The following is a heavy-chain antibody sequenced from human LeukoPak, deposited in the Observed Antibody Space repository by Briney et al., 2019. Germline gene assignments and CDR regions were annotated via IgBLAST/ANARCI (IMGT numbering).Heavy chain of an antibody. D-gene: IGHD2-2*01. V-gene: IGHV1-18*01. CDR3: ARTCCTTSCYVIY. Sequence: ASVKVSCKASGYTFTTYGINWLRQAPGQGLEWMGWISTYNGNTNYAQKLQGRVTMTTDTSTSTAYMELRSLRSDDTAVYYCARTCCTTSCYVIYWGQGTLVTVSS. J-gene: IGHJ4*02. CDR2: ISTYNGNT. CDR1: GYTFTTYG.